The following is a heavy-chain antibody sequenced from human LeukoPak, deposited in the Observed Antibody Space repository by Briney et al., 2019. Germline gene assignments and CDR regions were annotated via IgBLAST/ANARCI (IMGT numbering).Heavy chain of an antibody. Sequence: GGSLRLSCAASGFTFSSYWMHWVRQAPGKGLVWVSRINSDGSSTSYADSVKGRFTISRDNAKNTLYLQMNSLRAEDTAVYYCARGGLERATFWFLYWGQGTLVTVSS. D-gene: IGHD1-26*01. CDR1: GFTFSSYW. J-gene: IGHJ4*02. CDR2: INSDGSST. CDR3: ARGGLERATFWFLY. V-gene: IGHV3-74*01.